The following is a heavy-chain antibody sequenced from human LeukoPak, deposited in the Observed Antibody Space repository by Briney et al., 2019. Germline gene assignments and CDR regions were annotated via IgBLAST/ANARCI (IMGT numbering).Heavy chain of an antibody. V-gene: IGHV4-34*01. J-gene: IGHJ4*02. CDR2: INHSGST. CDR3: ARYDLRSSTSCYGGRYYFDY. Sequence: PSETLSLTCAVYGGSFSGYYWSWIRQPPGKGLEWIGEINHSGSTNYNPSLKSRVTISVDTSKNQFSLKLSSVTAADTAVYYCARYDLRSSTSCYGGRYYFDYWGQGTLVTVSS. D-gene: IGHD2-2*01. CDR1: GGSFSGYY.